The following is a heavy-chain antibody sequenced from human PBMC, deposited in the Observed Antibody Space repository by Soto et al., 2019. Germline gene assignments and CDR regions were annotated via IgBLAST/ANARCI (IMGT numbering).Heavy chain of an antibody. CDR3: ARDRSSRTIDY. J-gene: IGHJ4*02. D-gene: IGHD6-13*01. CDR1: CYTFTSYG. V-gene: IGHV1-18*01. Sequence: SVKVSFKASCYTFTSYGISWVRQAPGQGLEWMGWISAYNGNTNYAQKLQGRVTMTTDTSTSTAYMELRSLRSDDTAVYYCARDRSSRTIDYWGQGTLVTVSS. CDR2: ISAYNGNT.